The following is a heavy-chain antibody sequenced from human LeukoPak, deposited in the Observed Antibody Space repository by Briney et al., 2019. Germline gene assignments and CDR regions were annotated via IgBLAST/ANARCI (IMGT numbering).Heavy chain of an antibody. CDR2: INPNSGGT. CDR3: ARVAPPFWSGYGDWFDP. J-gene: IGHJ5*02. V-gene: IGHV1-2*02. D-gene: IGHD3-3*01. CDR1: GYTFTCYY. Sequence: ASVKVSCKASGYTFTCYYMHWVRQAPGQGLEWMGWINPNSGGTNYAQKFQGRVTMTRDTSISTAYMELSRLRSDDTAVYYCARVAPPFWSGYGDWFDPWGQGTLVTVSS.